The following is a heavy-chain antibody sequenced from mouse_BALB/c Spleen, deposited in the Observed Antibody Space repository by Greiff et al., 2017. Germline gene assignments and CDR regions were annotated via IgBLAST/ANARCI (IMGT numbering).Heavy chain of an antibody. V-gene: IGHV1-55*01. Sequence: QVQVLQPGAGLVKPGASGKMSCKASGFTFTSYWINWVKQGPGQGLEWIGDIYPGRGITNYNEKFKSKATLTLDTSSSTAYMQLSSLTSEDSAVYYCSRMEYGNYFDYWGQGTTLTVSS. CDR1: GFTFTSYW. J-gene: IGHJ2*01. CDR3: SRMEYGNYFDY. CDR2: IYPGRGIT. D-gene: IGHD2-10*02.